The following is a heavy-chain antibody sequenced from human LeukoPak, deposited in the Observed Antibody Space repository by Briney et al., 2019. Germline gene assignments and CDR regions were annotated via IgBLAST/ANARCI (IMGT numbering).Heavy chain of an antibody. CDR3: ARNARPTYYYDSSGPEYWFDP. J-gene: IGHJ5*02. D-gene: IGHD3-22*01. CDR1: GFTFSSYE. V-gene: IGHV4-59*05. CDR2: IYYSGST. Sequence: PGGSLRLSCAASGFTFSSYEMNWVRQAPGKGLEWIGSIYYSGSTYYNPSLKSRVTISVDTSKNQFSLKLSSVTAADTAVYYCARNARPTYYYDSSGPEYWFDPWGQGTLVTVSS.